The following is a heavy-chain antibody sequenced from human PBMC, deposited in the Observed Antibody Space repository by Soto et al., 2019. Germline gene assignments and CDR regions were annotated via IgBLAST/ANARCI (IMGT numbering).Heavy chain of an antibody. J-gene: IGHJ6*02. V-gene: IGHV1-18*01. Sequence: GASVKVSCKASGYTFTSYGISWVRQAPGQGLEWMGWISAYNGNTNYAQKLQGRVTMTTDTSTSTAYMELRSLRSDDTAVYYCAIFGYCSSTSCPAPYYYYGMDVWGQGTTVTVSS. CDR1: GYTFTSYG. CDR3: AIFGYCSSTSCPAPYYYYGMDV. D-gene: IGHD2-2*01. CDR2: ISAYNGNT.